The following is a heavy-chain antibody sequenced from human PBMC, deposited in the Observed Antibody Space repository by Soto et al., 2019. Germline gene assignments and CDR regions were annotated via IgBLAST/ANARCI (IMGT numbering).Heavy chain of an antibody. Sequence: PSETLSLTCAVYGGSFSGYYWSWIRQPPGKGLEWIGEINHSGSTNYNPSLKSRVTISVDTSKNQFSLKLSSVTAADTAVYYCARGPGGSCYSFWGQGTLVTVSS. CDR2: INHSGST. CDR3: ARGPGGSCYSF. CDR1: GGSFSGYY. J-gene: IGHJ4*02. D-gene: IGHD2-15*01. V-gene: IGHV4-34*01.